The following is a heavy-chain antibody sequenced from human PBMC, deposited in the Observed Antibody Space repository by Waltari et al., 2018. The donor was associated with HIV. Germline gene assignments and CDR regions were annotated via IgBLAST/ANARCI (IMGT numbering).Heavy chain of an antibody. V-gene: IGHV4-39*01. CDR2: VYYSGST. CDR1: GGSIISNVYY. J-gene: IGHJ4*02. D-gene: IGHD4-17*01. Sequence: QLQLQESGPGLVQTSEPLSLTCTVSGGSIISNVYYWGWVRQPPGKGLEWIGSVYYSGSTYYNPSLKSRVTISVDTSKNQFYLRLRSVTAADTAVYYCAPRDYGDYQFDYWGRGTLVTVSS. CDR3: APRDYGDYQFDY.